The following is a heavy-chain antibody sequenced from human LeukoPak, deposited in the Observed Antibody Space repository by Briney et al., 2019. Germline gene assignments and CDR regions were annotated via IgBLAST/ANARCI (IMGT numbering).Heavy chain of an antibody. J-gene: IGHJ4*02. CDR3: ARRVTYGNTFNS. Sequence: SETLSLTCTVSGDSISSTNYFWGWIRQPPGKGLEWIGHIYYSGSTYYNPSLKSRVTISVDTSKNQFSLKLSSVTAADTAVYYCARRVTYGNTFNSWGQGTLVTVSS. CDR2: IYYSGST. V-gene: IGHV4-39*01. CDR1: GDSISSTNYF. D-gene: IGHD5-24*01.